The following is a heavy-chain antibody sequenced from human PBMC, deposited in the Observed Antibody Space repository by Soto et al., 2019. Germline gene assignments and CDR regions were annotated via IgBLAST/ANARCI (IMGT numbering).Heavy chain of an antibody. CDR1: GGSISSYY. D-gene: IGHD3-22*01. CDR3: AREIRHYYDSSGSLAWFDP. CDR2: IYYSGST. Sequence: SETLSLTCTVSGGSISSYYWSWIRRPPGKGLEWIGYIYYSGSTNYNPSLKSRVTISVDTSKNQFSLKLSSVTAADTAVYYCAREIRHYYDSSGSLAWFDPWGQGTLVTVSS. J-gene: IGHJ5*02. V-gene: IGHV4-59*01.